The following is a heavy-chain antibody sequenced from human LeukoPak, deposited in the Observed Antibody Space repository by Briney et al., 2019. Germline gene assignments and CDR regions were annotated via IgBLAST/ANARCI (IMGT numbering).Heavy chain of an antibody. CDR1: GGSISSSSNY. V-gene: IGHV4-39*07. CDR2: IYYSGST. D-gene: IGHD6-6*01. J-gene: IGHJ6*02. Sequence: SETLSLTCTVSGGSISSSSNYWGWIRQPPGKGLEWIGSIYYSGSTHHNPSLKSRVTILVDTSKNQFSLKLSSVTAADTAVYYCARVDSSSPRLMGNGMDVWGQGTTVTISS. CDR3: ARVDSSSPRLMGNGMDV.